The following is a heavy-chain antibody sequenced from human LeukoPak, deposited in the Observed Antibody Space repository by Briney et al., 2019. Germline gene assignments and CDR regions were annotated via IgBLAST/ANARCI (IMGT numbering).Heavy chain of an antibody. Sequence: GGSLRLSCAASGFTFDDYAMHWVRQAPGKGLEWVSLISWDGGSTYYADSVKGRFTISRDNSKNSLYLQMNSLRAEDNALYYCAKDSGYSTFGYYYYYMDVWGKGTTVTVSS. V-gene: IGHV3-43D*03. J-gene: IGHJ6*03. CDR3: AKDSGYSTFGYYYYYMDV. CDR1: GFTFDDYA. CDR2: ISWDGGST. D-gene: IGHD5-12*01.